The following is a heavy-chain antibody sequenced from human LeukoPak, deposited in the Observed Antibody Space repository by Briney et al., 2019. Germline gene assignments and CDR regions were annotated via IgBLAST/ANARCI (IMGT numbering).Heavy chain of an antibody. CDR3: AKDVLQVTMVRGSPLNYYYGMDA. CDR1: GFTFSSYA. D-gene: IGHD3-10*01. CDR2: ISGSGGST. V-gene: IGHV3-23*01. Sequence: SGGSLRLSCAASGFTFSSYAMSWVRQAPGKGLEWVSAISGSGGSTYYADSVKGRFTISRDNFKNTLYLQMNSLRAEDTAVYYCAKDVLQVTMVRGSPLNYYYGMDAWGQGTTVTVSS. J-gene: IGHJ6*02.